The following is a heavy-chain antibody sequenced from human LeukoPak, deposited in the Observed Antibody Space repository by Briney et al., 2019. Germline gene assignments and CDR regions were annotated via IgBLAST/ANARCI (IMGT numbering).Heavy chain of an antibody. CDR1: GGTFSSYA. J-gene: IGHJ4*02. D-gene: IGHD6-19*01. Sequence: GASVKVSCKASGGTFSSYAISWVRQAPGQGLEWMGGIIPIFGTANYAQKFQGRVTITADESTSAAYMELSSLRSEDTAVYYCARGRGVRQWLATDYWGQGTLVTVSS. CDR3: ARGRGVRQWLATDY. CDR2: IIPIFGTA. V-gene: IGHV1-69*13.